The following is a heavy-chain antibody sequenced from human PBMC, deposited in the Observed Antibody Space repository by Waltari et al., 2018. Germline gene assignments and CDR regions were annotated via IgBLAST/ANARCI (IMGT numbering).Heavy chain of an antibody. CDR3: ARDPLEYSSSGFDY. CDR2: ISSSSSYI. D-gene: IGHD6-6*01. J-gene: IGHJ4*02. V-gene: IGHV3-21*01. Sequence: EVQLVESGGGLVKPGGSLRLSCAASGFTFSSYSMHWVRQAPGKGLEWVSSISSSSSYIYYADSVKGRFTISRDNAKNSLYLQMNSLRAEDTAVYYCARDPLEYSSSGFDYWGQGTLVTVSS. CDR1: GFTFSSYS.